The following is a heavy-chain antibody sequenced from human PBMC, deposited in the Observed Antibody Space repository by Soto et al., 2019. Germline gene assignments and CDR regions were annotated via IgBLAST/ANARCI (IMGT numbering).Heavy chain of an antibody. Sequence: ASVKVSCKASGGTFSSYAISWVRQAPGQGLEWMGGIIPIFGTANYAQKFQGRVTINADEYTSTAYMELSSLRSEDTAVYYCARGPHYYDGFFDYWGQGTLVTVSS. V-gene: IGHV1-69*13. J-gene: IGHJ4*02. CDR1: GGTFSSYA. CDR2: IIPIFGTA. CDR3: ARGPHYYDGFFDY. D-gene: IGHD3-22*01.